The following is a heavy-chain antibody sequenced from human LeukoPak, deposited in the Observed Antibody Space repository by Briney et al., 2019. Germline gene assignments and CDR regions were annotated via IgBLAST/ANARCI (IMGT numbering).Heavy chain of an antibody. CDR1: GVSINTHY. CDR2: IYYTGTT. D-gene: IGHD3-16*01. Sequence: SETLSLTCTVSGVSINTHYWSWIRQPPGKGLEWIGHIYYTGTTNYNPSLKSRVTMSVDTSKNHFSLRLSSVTAADTAVYYCARARAFGGVITYWGQGTLVTVSS. J-gene: IGHJ4*02. CDR3: ARARAFGGVITY. V-gene: IGHV4-59*11.